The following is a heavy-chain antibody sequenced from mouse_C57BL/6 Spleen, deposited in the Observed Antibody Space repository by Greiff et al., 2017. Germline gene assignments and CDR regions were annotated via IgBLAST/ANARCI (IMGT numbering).Heavy chain of an antibody. J-gene: IGHJ1*03. CDR1: GYTFTSYW. D-gene: IGHD1-1*01. CDR2: INPSNGGT. Sequence: QVQLQRPGTELVKPGASVKLSCKASGYTFTSYWMHWVKQRPGQGLEWIGNINPSNGGTNYNEKFKSKATLTVDKSSSTAYMQLSSLTSEDSAVYYCARRNYGSSYYWYFDVWGTGTTVTVSS. V-gene: IGHV1-53*01. CDR3: ARRNYGSSYYWYFDV.